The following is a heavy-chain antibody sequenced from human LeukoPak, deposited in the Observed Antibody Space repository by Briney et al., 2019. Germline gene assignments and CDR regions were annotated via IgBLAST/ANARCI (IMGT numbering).Heavy chain of an antibody. CDR3: ARVRHIAAAGTYDY. V-gene: IGHV4-4*02. CDR1: GGSVRSSNW. Sequence: SGTLSLTCAVSGGSVRSSNWWSWVRQPPGKGLEWIGEIYHSGRTNYNPSLKSRVTISFDTSKNQFSLKLSAGPGHDTAVYYCARVRHIAAAGTYDYWGQGTLVTVSS. CDR2: IYHSGRT. D-gene: IGHD6-13*01. J-gene: IGHJ4*02.